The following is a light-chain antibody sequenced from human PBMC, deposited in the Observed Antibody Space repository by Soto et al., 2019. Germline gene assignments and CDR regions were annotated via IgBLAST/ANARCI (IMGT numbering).Light chain of an antibody. Sequence: DIQMTQSPSTLSASVGDRVTITCRASQTISTWLAWYQQKPGKAPKLLIYGASSLESGDPSRFRGSGSGTEFTLTISSLQPDDFATYYCQHYNSYSLTFGQGTKVEIK. V-gene: IGKV1-5*01. CDR1: QTISTW. CDR2: GAS. J-gene: IGKJ1*01. CDR3: QHYNSYSLT.